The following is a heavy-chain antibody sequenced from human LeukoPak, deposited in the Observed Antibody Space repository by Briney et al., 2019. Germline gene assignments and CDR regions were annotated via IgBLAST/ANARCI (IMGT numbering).Heavy chain of an antibody. CDR2: IKQDGSEK. D-gene: IGHD2-2*01. CDR3: ARATYCSSTSCYWGLDY. Sequence: HPGGSLRLSCAASGFTFSSYWMSWIRQAPGKGLEWVANIKQDGSEKYYVDSVKGRFTTSRDNAKNSLYLQMNSLRAEDTAVYYCARATYCSSTSCYWGLDYWGQGTLVTVSS. J-gene: IGHJ4*02. V-gene: IGHV3-7*01. CDR1: GFTFSSYW.